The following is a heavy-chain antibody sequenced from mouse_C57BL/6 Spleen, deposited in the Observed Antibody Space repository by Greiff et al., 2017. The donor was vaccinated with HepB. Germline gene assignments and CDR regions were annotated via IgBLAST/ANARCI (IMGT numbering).Heavy chain of an antibody. D-gene: IGHD2-3*01. V-gene: IGHV1-26*01. Sequence: VHVKQSGPELVKPGASVKISCKASGYTFTDYYMNWVKQSHGKSLEWIGDINPNNGGTSYNQKFKGKATLTVDKSSSTAYMELRSLTSEDSAVYYCARGWLLVSTGFDYWGQGTTLTVSS. J-gene: IGHJ2*01. CDR1: GYTFTDYY. CDR3: ARGWLLVSTGFDY. CDR2: INPNNGGT.